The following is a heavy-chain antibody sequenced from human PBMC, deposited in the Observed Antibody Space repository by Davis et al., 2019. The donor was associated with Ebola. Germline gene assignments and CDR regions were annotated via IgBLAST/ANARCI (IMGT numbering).Heavy chain of an antibody. CDR2: INWNGGST. J-gene: IGHJ5*02. CDR1: GFTFDDYG. V-gene: IGHV3-20*04. CDR3: AGSLSGLDSGDL. D-gene: IGHD5-12*01. Sequence: GESLKISCAASGFTFDDYGMSWVRQAPGKGLEWVSGINWNGGSTGYADAVRGRFTISKDDTKNSAYLQMNSLRVEDTALYYCAGSLSGLDSGDLWGQGTPVIVSS.